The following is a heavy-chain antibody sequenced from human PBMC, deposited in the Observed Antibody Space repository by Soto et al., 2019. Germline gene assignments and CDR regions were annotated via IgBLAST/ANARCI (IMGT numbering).Heavy chain of an antibody. CDR3: ARATYYYDSSGYSDRVLDY. Sequence: QVQLQESGPGLVKPSQTLSLTCTVSGGSISSGGYYWSWIRQHPGKGLEWIGDIYYTGNTYYNPSLKSRVTISEDTSKNQFSRKLSSVTAAHTAVYYCARATYYYDSSGYSDRVLDYWGQGTLVTVSS. CDR2: IYYTGNT. V-gene: IGHV4-31*03. D-gene: IGHD3-22*01. CDR1: GGSISSGGYY. J-gene: IGHJ4*02.